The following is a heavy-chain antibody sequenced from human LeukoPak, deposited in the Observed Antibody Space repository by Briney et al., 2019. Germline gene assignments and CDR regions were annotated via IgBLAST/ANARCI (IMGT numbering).Heavy chain of an antibody. Sequence: GASVKVSCKASGYTFTSYYMHWVRQAPGQGLEWMGIINPSGGSTSYAQKFQGRVTMTRDMSTSTVYMELSSLRSEDTAVYYCARDTSVTTPGDYWGQGTLVTVSS. D-gene: IGHD4-17*01. CDR1: GYTFTSYY. V-gene: IGHV1-46*01. CDR2: INPSGGST. J-gene: IGHJ4*02. CDR3: ARDTSVTTPGDY.